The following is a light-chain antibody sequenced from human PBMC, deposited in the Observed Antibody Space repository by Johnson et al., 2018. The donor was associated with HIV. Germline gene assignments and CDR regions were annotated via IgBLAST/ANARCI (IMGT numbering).Light chain of an antibody. CDR2: DNN. J-gene: IGLJ1*01. V-gene: IGLV1-51*01. CDR1: SSNIGNNY. CDR3: GTWDSSLSVNYV. Sequence: HSVLTQPPSVSAAPGQKVTISCSGSSSNIGNNYVSWYQQLPGTAPKLLIYDNNKRPSGIPDQFSGSKSGTSATLGITGLQTGDEADYYCGTWDSSLSVNYVFGTGTKVTVL.